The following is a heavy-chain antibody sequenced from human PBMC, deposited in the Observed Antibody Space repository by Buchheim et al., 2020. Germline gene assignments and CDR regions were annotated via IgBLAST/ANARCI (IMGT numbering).Heavy chain of an antibody. V-gene: IGHV4-34*01. CDR1: GGSFSGYY. Sequence: QVQLQQWGAGLLKPSETLSLTCAVYGGSFSGYYWSWIRQPPGKGLEWIGEINHSGSTNYNPSLKSRVTISVDTSKNQFSLKLSSVTAADTAVYYCARALYGDVVLGWFDPWGQGTL. J-gene: IGHJ5*02. CDR3: ARALYGDVVLGWFDP. CDR2: INHSGST. D-gene: IGHD4-17*01.